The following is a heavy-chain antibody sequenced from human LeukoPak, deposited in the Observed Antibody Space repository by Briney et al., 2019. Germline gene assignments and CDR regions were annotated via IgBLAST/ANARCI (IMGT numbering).Heavy chain of an antibody. D-gene: IGHD3-22*01. J-gene: IGHJ4*02. V-gene: IGHV3-74*01. CDR2: INSDGSST. Sequence: GGSLRLSCAASGFTFSSYWMHWVRQAPGKGLVWVSRINSDGSSTSYADSVKGRFTISRDNAKNTLYLQMNSLRAEDTAVYYCARDSFSALKYYYGSSGYYGQDYWGQGTLVTVSS. CDR3: ARDSFSALKYYYGSSGYYGQDY. CDR1: GFTFSSYW.